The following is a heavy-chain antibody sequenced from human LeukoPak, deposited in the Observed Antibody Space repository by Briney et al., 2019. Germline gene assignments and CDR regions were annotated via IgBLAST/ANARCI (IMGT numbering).Heavy chain of an antibody. J-gene: IGHJ4*02. CDR2: IIPIFGTA. D-gene: IGHD6-13*01. CDR1: GGTFSSYA. CDR3: ARDGGIAGYWEGFDY. V-gene: IGHV1-69*01. Sequence: ASVKVSCTASGGTFSSYAISWVRQAPGQGLEWMGGIIPIFGTANYAQKFQGRVTITADESTSTAYMELSSLRSEDTAVYYCARDGGIAGYWEGFDYWGQGTLVTVSS.